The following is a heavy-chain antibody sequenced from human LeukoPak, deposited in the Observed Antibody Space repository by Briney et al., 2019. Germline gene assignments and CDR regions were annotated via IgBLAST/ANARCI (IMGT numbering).Heavy chain of an antibody. Sequence: PSETLSLTCTVSGGSINSGVYYWSWIRQYPGKGLEWIGSIFYSGNTDYNPSLKSRVTMSVDTSKNQLSLNLRSVTAADTAVYCCASSLYYYTSRAGFDYWGQGTLVTVSA. CDR3: ASSLYYYTSRAGFDY. CDR1: GGSINSGVYY. CDR2: IFYSGNT. J-gene: IGHJ4*02. D-gene: IGHD3-10*01. V-gene: IGHV4-31*03.